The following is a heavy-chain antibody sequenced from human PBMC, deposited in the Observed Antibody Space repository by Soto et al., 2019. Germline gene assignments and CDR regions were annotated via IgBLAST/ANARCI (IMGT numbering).Heavy chain of an antibody. CDR3: AREGNLGRWIPPLDS. CDR2: IHYNGNT. V-gene: IGHV4-59*01. J-gene: IGHJ4*02. D-gene: IGHD2-2*03. CDR1: GDSISSYS. Sequence: QVQLQVSGPGLVKPSETLSLTCTVSGDSISSYSWSWIRQPPGKGLEWIGNIHYNGNTKYSPSPRSRVTMSVDTSKTPFSRKLISVTTADTAVYFCAREGNLGRWIPPLDSWGQGTLVTVSS.